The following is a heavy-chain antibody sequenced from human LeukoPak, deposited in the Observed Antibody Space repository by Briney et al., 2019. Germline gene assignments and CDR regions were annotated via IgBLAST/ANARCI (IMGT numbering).Heavy chain of an antibody. CDR3: ARDFHGDHDY. D-gene: IGHD4-17*01. Sequence: GGSLRLSCAASGFTVSNNYMSWVRQAPGKGLVWVARINPDGSITSYADSVKGRITISRDNAKNTLYLQMHSLRAEDTAVYYCARDFHGDHDYWGQGTLVTVSS. CDR2: INPDGSIT. J-gene: IGHJ4*02. CDR1: GFTVSNNY. V-gene: IGHV3-74*01.